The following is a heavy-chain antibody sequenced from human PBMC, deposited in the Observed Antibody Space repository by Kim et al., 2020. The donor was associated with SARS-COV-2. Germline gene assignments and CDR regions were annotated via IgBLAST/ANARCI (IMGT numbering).Heavy chain of an antibody. V-gene: IGHV3-11*03. J-gene: IGHJ6*02. CDR1: GFTFSDYY. Sequence: GGSLRLSCAASGFTFSDYYMSWIRQAPGKGLEWVSYISSSSSYTNYADSVKGRFTISRDNAKNSLYLQMNSLRAEDTAVYYCARSGDILTPQYYYYGMDVWGQGTTVTVSS. CDR2: ISSSSSYT. D-gene: IGHD3-9*01. CDR3: ARSGDILTPQYYYYGMDV.